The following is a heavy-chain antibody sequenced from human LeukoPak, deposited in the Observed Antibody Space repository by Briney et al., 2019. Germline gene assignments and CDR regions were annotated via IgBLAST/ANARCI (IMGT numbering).Heavy chain of an antibody. CDR3: ARGYDYFDY. J-gene: IGHJ4*02. V-gene: IGHV3-21*01. CDR1: GFTFSSYS. CDR2: ISSSSSHI. Sequence: GGSLRLSCAASGFTFSSYSMNWVRQAPGKGLEWVSSISSSSSHIYYADSVKGRFTISRDNAKNSLYLQMNSLRAEDTAVYYCARGYDYFDYWGQGTLVTVSS. D-gene: IGHD1-14*01.